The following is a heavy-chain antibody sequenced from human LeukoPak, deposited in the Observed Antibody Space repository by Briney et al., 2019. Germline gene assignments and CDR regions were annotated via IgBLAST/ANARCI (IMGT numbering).Heavy chain of an antibody. D-gene: IGHD1-26*01. J-gene: IGHJ4*02. CDR3: ARVEVLEAEFDY. CDR1: GYTFTSYA. Sequence: GASVKVSCKASGYTFTSYAMHWVRQAPGQRLEWMGWINAGNGNTKYSQKLQGRVTMTTDTSTSTAYMELRSLRSDDTAVYYCARVEVLEAEFDYWGQGTLVTVSS. CDR2: INAGNGNT. V-gene: IGHV1-3*01.